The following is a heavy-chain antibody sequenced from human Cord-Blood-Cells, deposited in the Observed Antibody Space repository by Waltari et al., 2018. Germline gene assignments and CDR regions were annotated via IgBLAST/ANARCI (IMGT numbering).Heavy chain of an antibody. CDR3: ARSGPGGGYDRFDY. D-gene: IGHD5-12*01. CDR1: GGTFSRYA. CDR2: IIPIFGTA. V-gene: IGHV1-69*06. J-gene: IGHJ4*02. Sequence: QVQLVQSGAEVERPGSSVEVSCTAIGGTFSRYAISWVRTAPGQGLEWMGGIIPIFGTANYAQKFQGRVTITADKSTSTAYMELSSLRSEDTAVYYCARSGPGGGYDRFDYWGQGTLVTVSS.